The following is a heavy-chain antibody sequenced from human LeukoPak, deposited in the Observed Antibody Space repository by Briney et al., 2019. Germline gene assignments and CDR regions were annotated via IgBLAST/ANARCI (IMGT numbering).Heavy chain of an antibody. Sequence: GGTLRLSCAASGFPFSNYDMSWVRQAPGKGLEWVSGITGSSRTTYYADSVKGRFTISRDNSKNTLYLQMNSLRAEDTAVYYCAKGTLLMVVVPAAISPPWFDPWGQGTLVTVSS. V-gene: IGHV3-23*01. CDR2: ITGSSRTT. CDR3: AKGTLLMVVVPAAISPPWFDP. CDR1: GFPFSNYD. D-gene: IGHD2-2*01. J-gene: IGHJ5*02.